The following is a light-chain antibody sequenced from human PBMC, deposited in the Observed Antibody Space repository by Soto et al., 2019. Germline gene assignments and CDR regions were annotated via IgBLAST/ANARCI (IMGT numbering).Light chain of an antibody. Sequence: EIVLTQSPGTLSLSPGERATLSCRASQSVPNNYLAWYQQNPGQAPRLLIYDASNRATGIPARFSGSGSGTDFTLTISSLEPEDFALYYCQQRNNWPPSITFGQGTRLEIK. CDR1: QSVPNNY. V-gene: IGKV3-11*01. CDR2: DAS. J-gene: IGKJ5*01. CDR3: QQRNNWPPSIT.